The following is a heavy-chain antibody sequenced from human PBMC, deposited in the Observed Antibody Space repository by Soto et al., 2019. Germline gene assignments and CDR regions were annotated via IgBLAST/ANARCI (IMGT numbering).Heavy chain of an antibody. J-gene: IGHJ6*02. CDR3: ARSPGYSASWGYFYYGMKI. V-gene: IGHV1-18*01. Sequence: QVQLVQSGAELKKPGASVKVSCKASGYTFTNYGISWVRQAPGQGLEWMGWINTYHGNTKYAQKLKSRVTMTKDTSTSTAYMALTSLRSDDTAVYYCARSPGYSASWGYFYYGMKIWGQGTTVIVSS. CDR2: INTYHGNT. CDR1: GYTFTNYG. D-gene: IGHD6-13*01.